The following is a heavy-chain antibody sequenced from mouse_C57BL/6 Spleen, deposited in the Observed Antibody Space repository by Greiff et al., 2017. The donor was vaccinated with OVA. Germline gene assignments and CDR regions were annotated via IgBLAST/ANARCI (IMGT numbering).Heavy chain of an antibody. CDR1: GYTFTSYW. CDR2: IDPSDSYT. CDR3: ARSTAQATYLAY. J-gene: IGHJ3*01. V-gene: IGHV1-59*01. Sequence: QVQLQQPGAELVRPGTSVKLSCKASGYTFTSYWMHWVKQRPGQGLEWIGVIDPSDSYTNYNQKFKGKATLTVDTSSSTAYMQLSSLTSEDSAVYYCARSTAQATYLAYWGQGTLVTVSA. D-gene: IGHD3-2*02.